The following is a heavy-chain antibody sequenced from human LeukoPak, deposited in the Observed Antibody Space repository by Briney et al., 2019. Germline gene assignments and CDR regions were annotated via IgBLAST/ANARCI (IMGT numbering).Heavy chain of an antibody. CDR2: IIPIFGTA. V-gene: IGHV1-69*13. J-gene: IGHJ4*02. Sequence: SVKVSRKASGGTFSSYAISWVRQAPGQGLEWMGGIIPIFGTANYAQKFQGRVTITADESTSTAYMELSSLRSEDTAVYYCARSPLEMAQLRGFDYWGQGTLVTVSS. D-gene: IGHD5-24*01. CDR1: GGTFSSYA. CDR3: ARSPLEMAQLRGFDY.